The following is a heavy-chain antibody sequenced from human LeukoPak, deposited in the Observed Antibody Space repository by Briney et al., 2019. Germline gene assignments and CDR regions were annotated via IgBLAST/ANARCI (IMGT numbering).Heavy chain of an antibody. CDR1: GFTFSSYS. J-gene: IGHJ4*02. D-gene: IGHD3-10*01. CDR2: ISSSSSYI. CDR3: AREGGESPSYYSDY. Sequence: GGSLRLSCAASGFTFSSYSMNWVRQAPGKGLEWVSSISSSSSYIYYADSVKGRFTISRDNAKNSLYLQMNSLRAEDTAVYYCAREGGESPSYYSDYWGQGTLVTVSS. V-gene: IGHV3-21*01.